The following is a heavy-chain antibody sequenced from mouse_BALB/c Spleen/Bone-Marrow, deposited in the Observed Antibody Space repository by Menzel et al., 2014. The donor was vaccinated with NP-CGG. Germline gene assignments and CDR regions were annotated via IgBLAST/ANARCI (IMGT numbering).Heavy chain of an antibody. V-gene: IGHV1S56*01. D-gene: IGHD1-1*01. CDR1: GYAFTSYS. CDR3: ARGWDYGSSYGVAWFVY. CDR2: IYSGNVNT. J-gene: IGHJ3*01. Sequence: VQLVESGPELVKVGASVRISCKASGYAFTSYSIHWLKQRPGQGLEWIGWIYSGNVNTKYNEKFKGKATLTADKSSSTAYMQLSSLTSEDSAVYFCARGWDYGSSYGVAWFVYWCQGTLVTVSA.